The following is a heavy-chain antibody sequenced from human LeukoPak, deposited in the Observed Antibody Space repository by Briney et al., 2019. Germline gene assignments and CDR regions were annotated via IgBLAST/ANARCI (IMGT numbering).Heavy chain of an antibody. V-gene: IGHV1-2*04. CDR2: INPNSGGT. CDR1: GYTFTGYY. D-gene: IGHD2-15*01. CDR3: ARVDCSGGSCHSSRYGMDV. Sequence: ASVKVSCKASGYTFTGYYMHWVRQAPGQGLEWMGWINPNSGGTNYAQKFQGWVTMIRDTSISTAYMELSRLRSDDTAVYYCARVDCSGGSCHSSRYGMDVWGQGTTVTVSS. J-gene: IGHJ6*02.